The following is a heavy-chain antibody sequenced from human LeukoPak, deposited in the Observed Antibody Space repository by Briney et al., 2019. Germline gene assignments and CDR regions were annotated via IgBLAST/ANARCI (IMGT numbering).Heavy chain of an antibody. D-gene: IGHD3-22*01. CDR3: ARDLWYYDSTFGAGFDY. Sequence: GGSLRLSCAASGFTFSSYWMSWVRQAPGKGLEWVANIKQDGSEKYYVDSVKGRFTISRDNAKNSLYLQMNSLRAEDTAVYYCARDLWYYDSTFGAGFDYWGQGTLVTVSS. CDR2: IKQDGSEK. V-gene: IGHV3-7*01. CDR1: GFTFSSYW. J-gene: IGHJ4*02.